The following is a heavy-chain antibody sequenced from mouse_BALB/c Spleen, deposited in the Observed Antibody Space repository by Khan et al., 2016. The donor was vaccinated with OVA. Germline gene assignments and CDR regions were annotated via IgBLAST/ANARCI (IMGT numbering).Heavy chain of an antibody. Sequence: EVELVESGGGLVQPGGSRKLSCAASGFTFSGFGMHWVRQAPEKGLEWVAYISSGSNTIYYADTVKGRFTISRDNPKSTLFLQMTSLRAEVSAMAFCARTGYCYFDYWGQGTTLTVSS. CDR3: ARTGYCYFDY. CDR2: ISSGSNTI. CDR1: GFTFSGFG. V-gene: IGHV5-17*02. J-gene: IGHJ2*01. D-gene: IGHD2-3*01.